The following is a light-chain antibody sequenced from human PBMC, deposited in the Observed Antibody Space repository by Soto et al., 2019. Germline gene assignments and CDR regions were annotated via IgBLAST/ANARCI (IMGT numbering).Light chain of an antibody. Sequence: EIVMTQSPATLSVSPGERATLSCRASQSVSSNLAWYQQKPGQAPRLLIYGASTRATGIPARFSGSGSGTEFTLTISRLQYEDFAVYYCQQYNNWPTWTFGQGTKV. V-gene: IGKV3-15*01. CDR2: GAS. CDR3: QQYNNWPTWT. J-gene: IGKJ1*01. CDR1: QSVSSN.